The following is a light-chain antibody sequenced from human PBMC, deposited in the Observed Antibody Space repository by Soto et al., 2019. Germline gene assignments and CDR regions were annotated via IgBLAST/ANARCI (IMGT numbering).Light chain of an antibody. CDR2: TND. J-gene: IGLJ3*02. Sequence: QLVLTQPPSASGTPGQRVTISCSGSSSNIGSDTVNWYQQFPGTAPKPLIYTNDQRPSGVPYRISGSKSGTSASLAISGLQSEDEADYYCAAWDDSLSGPVFGGGTKLTVL. CDR1: SSNIGSDT. V-gene: IGLV1-44*01. CDR3: AAWDDSLSGPV.